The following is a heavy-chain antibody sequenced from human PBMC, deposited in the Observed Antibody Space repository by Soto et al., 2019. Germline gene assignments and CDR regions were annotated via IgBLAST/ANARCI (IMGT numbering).Heavy chain of an antibody. Sequence: GGSLRLSCAASGFTFSSYWMSWVRQAPGKGLEWVANIKQDGSEKYYVDSVKGRFTISRDNAKNSLYLQMNSLRAEDTAVYYCASAPGGVRGVIAYWGQGTLVTVSS. V-gene: IGHV3-7*01. CDR2: IKQDGSEK. CDR3: ASAPGGVRGVIAY. J-gene: IGHJ4*02. CDR1: GFTFSSYW. D-gene: IGHD3-10*01.